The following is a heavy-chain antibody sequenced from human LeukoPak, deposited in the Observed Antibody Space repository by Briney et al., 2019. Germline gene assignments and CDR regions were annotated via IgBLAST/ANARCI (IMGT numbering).Heavy chain of an antibody. CDR3: ARDMRSSTTYYDFWSGYPAPYYFDY. D-gene: IGHD3-3*01. Sequence: PGGSLRLSCAASGFTFSSHWMSWVRQAPGKGLEWVANIKQDGSEKYYVDSVKGRFTISRDNAKNSLYLQMNSLRAEDTAVYYCARDMRSSTTYYDFWSGYPAPYYFDYWGQGTLVTVSS. V-gene: IGHV3-7*01. J-gene: IGHJ4*02. CDR1: GFTFSSHW. CDR2: IKQDGSEK.